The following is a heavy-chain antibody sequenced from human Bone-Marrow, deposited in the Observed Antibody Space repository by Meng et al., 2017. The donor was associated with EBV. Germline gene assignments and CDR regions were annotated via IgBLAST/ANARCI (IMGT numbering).Heavy chain of an antibody. CDR1: GYTFTRYD. D-gene: IGHD3-10*01. V-gene: IGHV1-8*01. Sequence: VQLVQSGAEVKKPGASVKVSCKASGYTFTRYDINWVRQATGQGLEWMGWMDPNSGNTGFAQKFQGRVTMTRNTSISTAYMELSALTSEDTDVYYCARDVYASGTYRADPWGQGTRV. J-gene: IGHJ5*01. CDR3: ARDVYASGTYRADP. CDR2: MDPNSGNT.